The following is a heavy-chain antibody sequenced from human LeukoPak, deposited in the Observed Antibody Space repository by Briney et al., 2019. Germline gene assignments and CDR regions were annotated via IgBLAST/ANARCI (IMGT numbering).Heavy chain of an antibody. D-gene: IGHD2-15*01. Sequence: GGSLRLSCAASGFTFSSYSMNWVRQAPGKGLEWVSYISIGSSTTYYADSVKGRFTISRDTAKNSLYLQMNSLRDEDTATYYCARDPRYCSGDSCYDFWGQGTLVTVSS. CDR3: ARDPRYCSGDSCYDF. V-gene: IGHV3-48*02. CDR2: ISIGSSTT. CDR1: GFTFSSYS. J-gene: IGHJ4*02.